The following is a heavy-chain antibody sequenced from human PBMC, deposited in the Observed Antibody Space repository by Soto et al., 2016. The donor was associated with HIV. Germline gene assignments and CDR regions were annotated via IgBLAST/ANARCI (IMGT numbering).Heavy chain of an antibody. D-gene: IGHD2-15*01. CDR3: ARSEGYCSGGSCSRDFDY. J-gene: IGHJ4*02. CDR2: ISAYNGNT. Sequence: QVQLVQSGAEVKKPGASVKVSCKASGYTFTSYDINWVRQAPGQGLEWMGWISAYNGNTNYAQKLQGRVTMTTDTSTSTAYMELRSLRSDDTAVYYCARSEGYCSGGSCSRDFDYWGQGTLVTVSS. CDR1: GYTFTSYD. V-gene: IGHV1-18*01.